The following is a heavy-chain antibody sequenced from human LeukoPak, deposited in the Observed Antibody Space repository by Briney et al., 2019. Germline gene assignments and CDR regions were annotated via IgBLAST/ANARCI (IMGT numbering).Heavy chain of an antibody. Sequence: SETLSLTCTVSGYSISSGYYWGWIRQPPGKGLEWIGSIYHSGSTYYNPSLKSRVTISVDTSKNQFSLKLSSVTAADTALYYCAREHDVWGSYRCNWFDPWGQGTLVTVSS. CDR3: AREHDVWGSYRCNWFDP. CDR1: GYSISSGYY. J-gene: IGHJ5*02. CDR2: IYHSGST. D-gene: IGHD3-16*02. V-gene: IGHV4-38-2*02.